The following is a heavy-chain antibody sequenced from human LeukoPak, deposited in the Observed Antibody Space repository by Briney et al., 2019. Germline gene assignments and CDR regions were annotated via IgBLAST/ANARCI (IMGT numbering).Heavy chain of an antibody. CDR1: GYSISSGYY. CDR3: ARGRVNDP. Sequence: PSETLSLTCAVSGYSISSGYYWGWIRQPPGKGLEWIGSIYHSGSTYKNPSLKSRVIMSVDTSKNQFSLKLSSVTAADTAVYYCARGRVNDPWGQGTLVTVSS. J-gene: IGHJ5*02. V-gene: IGHV4-38-2*01. D-gene: IGHD1-26*01. CDR2: IYHSGST.